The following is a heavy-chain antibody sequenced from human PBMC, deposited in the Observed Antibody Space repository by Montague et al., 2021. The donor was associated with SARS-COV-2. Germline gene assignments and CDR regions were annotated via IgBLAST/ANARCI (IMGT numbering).Heavy chain of an antibody. CDR1: GGSISGSNYS. CDR3: ARLLLELPGDY. V-gene: IGHV4-39*01. D-gene: IGHD1-7*01. J-gene: IGHJ4*02. Sequence: SETLSLTCTVSGGSISGSNYSWAWIPRPPGEGLAWLGCIYYSWCTYPNPALKSRVSISVDTSKNQISLKPNSVTAADTAVYYCARLLLELPGDYWGQGTLVTVAS. CDR2: IYYSWCT.